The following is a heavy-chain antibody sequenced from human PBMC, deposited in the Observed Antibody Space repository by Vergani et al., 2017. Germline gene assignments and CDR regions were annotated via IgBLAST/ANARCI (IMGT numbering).Heavy chain of an antibody. CDR3: AKDHYDFWSGYPNLSPFDL. D-gene: IGHD3-3*01. J-gene: IGHJ2*01. V-gene: IGHV3-9*01. CDR2: ISWNSGSI. CDR1: GFTFADYA. Sequence: EVQLVESGGGLVQPGRSLRLSCAASGFTFADYAMPWVRQAPGKGLEWVSGISWNSGSIGYADSVKGRFTISRDNAKNSLYLQMNSLRAEDTALYYCAKDHYDFWSGYPNLSPFDLWGRGTLVTVSS.